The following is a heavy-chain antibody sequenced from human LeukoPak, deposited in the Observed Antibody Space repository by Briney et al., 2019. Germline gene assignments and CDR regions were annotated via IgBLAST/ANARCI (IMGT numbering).Heavy chain of an antibody. V-gene: IGHV4-61*08. D-gene: IGHD1-1*01. CDR1: GGSISSGGYY. Sequence: SETLSLTCTVSGGSISSGGYYWSWIRQPPGKGLEWIGYIYYSGSTNYNPSLKSRVTISVDTSKKQFSLKLSSVTAADTAVYYCARQGTGREFYYGMDVWGQGTTVTVSS. CDR3: ARQGTGREFYYGMDV. CDR2: IYYSGST. J-gene: IGHJ6*02.